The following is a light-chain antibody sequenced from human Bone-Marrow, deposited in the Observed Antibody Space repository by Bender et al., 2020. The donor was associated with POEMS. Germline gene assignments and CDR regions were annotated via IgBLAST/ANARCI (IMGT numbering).Light chain of an antibody. CDR2: EVT. Sequence: QSALTQPASVSGYPGQSITISCSGARSDIGNYNLVSWYQHHPGKAPKLMIYEVTKRPSGVSNRFSGSKSGNTASLTISGLQAEDEADYYCCSYAGSSTPWVFGGGTKLTVL. CDR3: CSYAGSSTPWV. J-gene: IGLJ3*02. CDR1: RSDIGNYNL. V-gene: IGLV2-23*02.